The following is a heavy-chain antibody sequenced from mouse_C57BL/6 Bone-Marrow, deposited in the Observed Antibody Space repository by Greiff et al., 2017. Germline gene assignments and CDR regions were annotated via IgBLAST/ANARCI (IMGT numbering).Heavy chain of an antibody. CDR1: GYTFTSYW. CDR3: ARPYAMDY. CDR2: IDPSDSYT. J-gene: IGHJ4*01. V-gene: IGHV1-69*01. Sequence: VQLQQPGAELVMPGASVKLSCKASGYTFTSYWMHWVKQRPGQGLEWIGEIDPSDSYTNYNQKFKGKSTLTVDKSSSTAYMQLSSLTSEDSAVYYCARPYAMDYWGQGTSVTVSS.